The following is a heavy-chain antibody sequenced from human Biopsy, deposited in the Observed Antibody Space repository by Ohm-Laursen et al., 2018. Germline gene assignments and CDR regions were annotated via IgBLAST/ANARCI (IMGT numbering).Heavy chain of an antibody. CDR2: LNPVSGNS. CDR1: GSTFTSYD. D-gene: IGHD1-7*01. J-gene: IGHJ5*02. V-gene: IGHV1-8*01. Sequence: SVKVSCKVSGSTFTSYDITWVRQASGQGPEWIGWLNPVSGNSNFGQKFRGRVTVTSDTSISTAYMELSGLTSDDTATYYCGRAVRNQLLTDPWGQGTLVTVTS. CDR3: GRAVRNQLLTDP.